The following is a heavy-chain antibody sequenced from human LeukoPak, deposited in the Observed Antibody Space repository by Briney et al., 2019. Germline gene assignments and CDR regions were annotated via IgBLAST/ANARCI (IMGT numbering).Heavy chain of an antibody. J-gene: IGHJ4*02. CDR2: MHYSGNT. V-gene: IGHV4-59*08. Sequence: SETLSLTCTVSGGSMSSYYWSWIRQPPGKGLEWIGYMHYSGNTNYNPSLKSRVTISVDTSKNQFSLKLSSVTAADTAVYYCARGSLRGSSFDYWGQGTLVTVSS. CDR1: GGSMSSYY. D-gene: IGHD1-26*01. CDR3: ARGSLRGSSFDY.